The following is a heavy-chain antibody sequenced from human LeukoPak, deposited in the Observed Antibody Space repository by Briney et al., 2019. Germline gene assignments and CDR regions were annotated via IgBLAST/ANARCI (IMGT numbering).Heavy chain of an antibody. V-gene: IGHV4-38-2*02. J-gene: IGHJ5*02. Sequence: SETLSLTCTVSGYSISSGYYWGWIRQPPGKGLEWIGSIYHSGRTFYNPSLKSRVTISVDTSKNQFSLKLTSVTAADTAVYYCTRHLGEPQSWGQGTLVTVSS. D-gene: IGHD1-14*01. CDR3: TRHLGEPQS. CDR2: IYHSGRT. CDR1: GYSISSGYY.